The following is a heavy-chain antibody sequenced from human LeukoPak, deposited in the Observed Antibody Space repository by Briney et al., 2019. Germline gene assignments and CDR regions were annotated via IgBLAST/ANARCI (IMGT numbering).Heavy chain of an antibody. V-gene: IGHV6-1*01. CDR3: AQADSTGYFYFQQ. Sequence: SPTLSLTCAISGDSVSSNSAAWNWIRQSPSRGLEWLGRTYYRSEWYNDYAVSVKSRININPDTSKNQFSLQLNSVTPEDTAVYYCAQADSTGYFYFQQWGQGTLVTVSS. D-gene: IGHD3-22*01. CDR1: GDSVSSNSAA. J-gene: IGHJ1*01. CDR2: TYYRSEWYN.